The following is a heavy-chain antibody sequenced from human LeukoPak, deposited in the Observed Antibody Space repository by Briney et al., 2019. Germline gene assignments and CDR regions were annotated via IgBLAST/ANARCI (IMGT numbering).Heavy chain of an antibody. CDR3: ARGRYSYGSGFDY. J-gene: IGHJ4*02. V-gene: IGHV4-30-2*01. Sequence: SETLSLTCAVSGGSISSGGYSWSWIRQPPGKGLEWIGCIYHSGSTYYNPSLKSRVTISVDRSKNQFSLKLSSVTAADTAVYYCARGRYSYGSGFDYWGQGTLVTVSS. CDR2: IYHSGST. D-gene: IGHD5-18*01. CDR1: GGSISSGGYS.